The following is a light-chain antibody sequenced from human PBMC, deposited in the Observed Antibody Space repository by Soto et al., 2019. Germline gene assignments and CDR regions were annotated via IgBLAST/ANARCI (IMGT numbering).Light chain of an antibody. CDR3: SSYRRSSSWV. Sequence: QSVLTQPASVSGSPGQSITISCTGTSSDVGGYDYVSWYQHHPGKAPKLMIYEVSNRPSGVSNRFSGSKSGNTASLTISGLQAEDEADYYCSSYRRSSSWVFGGGTQLTVL. V-gene: IGLV2-14*01. CDR1: SSDVGGYDY. CDR2: EVS. J-gene: IGLJ3*02.